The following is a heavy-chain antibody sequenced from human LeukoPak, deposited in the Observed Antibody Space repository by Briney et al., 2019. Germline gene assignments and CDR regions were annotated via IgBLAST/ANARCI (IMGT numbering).Heavy chain of an antibody. V-gene: IGHV3-73*01. D-gene: IGHD4-11*01. J-gene: IGHJ6*02. CDR3: TRWDYSNQHYYYYYGMDV. CDR1: GFTFSGSA. Sequence: GGSLRLSCAASGFTFSGSAMHWVRQASGKGLEWVGRIRSKANSYATAYAASVKGRFTISRDDSKNTAYLQMNSLKTEDTAVYYCTRWDYSNQHYYYYYGMDVWGQGTTVTVSS. CDR2: IRSKANSYAT.